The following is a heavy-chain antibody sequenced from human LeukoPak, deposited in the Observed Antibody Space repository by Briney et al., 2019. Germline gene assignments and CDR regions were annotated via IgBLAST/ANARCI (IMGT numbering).Heavy chain of an antibody. V-gene: IGHV4-39*07. CDR1: GGSISSSSYY. J-gene: IGHJ1*01. D-gene: IGHD4-17*01. CDR2: IYYSGST. CDR3: ASSRPLDYGDYPIWH. Sequence: SETLSLTCTVSGGSISSSSYYWGWIRQPPGKGLEWIGSIYYSGSTYYNPSLKSRVTISVDTSKNQFSLKLSSVTAADTAVYYCASSRPLDYGDYPIWHWGQGTLVTVSS.